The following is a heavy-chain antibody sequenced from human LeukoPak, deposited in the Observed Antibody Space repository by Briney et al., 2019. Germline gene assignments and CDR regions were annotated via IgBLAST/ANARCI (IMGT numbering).Heavy chain of an antibody. CDR3: ARDSEAAAGLSFDY. CDR1: EFTFTDYY. Sequence: ASVKVSCKASEFTFTDYYMHWVRQAPGQAREWMGWIHPQSGGTHYAQKFQGRVTMTRDTSISTAYLGLSRLRPDDTAVYYCARDSEAAAGLSFDYWGQGTPVTVSS. V-gene: IGHV1-2*02. J-gene: IGHJ4*02. CDR2: IHPQSGGT. D-gene: IGHD6-13*01.